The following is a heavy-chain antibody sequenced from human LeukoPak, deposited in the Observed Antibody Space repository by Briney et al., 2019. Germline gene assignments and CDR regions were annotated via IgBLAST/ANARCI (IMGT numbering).Heavy chain of an antibody. CDR3: AKDVSFRRGHNFDASDV. CDR1: GFKFPDSA. Sequence: GGSLRLSCSASGFKFPDSAMHWVRQPPGKGLEWIALIAWGATDTYYADSVRGRFTVSRDDSSSTLYLQMNSLRSEDTALYFCAKDVSFRRGHNFDASDVWGLGTMVIVSS. J-gene: IGHJ3*01. CDR2: IAWGATDT. V-gene: IGHV3-43*01. D-gene: IGHD5-24*01.